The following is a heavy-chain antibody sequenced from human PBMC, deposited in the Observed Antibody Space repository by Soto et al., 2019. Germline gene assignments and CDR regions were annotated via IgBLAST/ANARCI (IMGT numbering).Heavy chain of an antibody. CDR1: GGSISSGGYY. CDR3: ARIVATIVGSVMPDSPHFDY. Sequence: QVQLQESGPGLVKPSQTLSLTCTVSGGSISSGGYYWSWIRQHPGKGLEWIGYIYYSGSTYYNPSLKSRVTISVDTSKNQFSLKLSSVTAADTAVYYCARIVATIVGSVMPDSPHFDYWGQGTLVTVSS. J-gene: IGHJ4*02. CDR2: IYYSGST. D-gene: IGHD5-12*01. V-gene: IGHV4-31*03.